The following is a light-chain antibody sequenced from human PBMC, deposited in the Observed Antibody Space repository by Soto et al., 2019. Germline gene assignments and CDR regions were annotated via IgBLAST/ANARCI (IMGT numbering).Light chain of an antibody. J-gene: IGLJ2*01. CDR3: QTWGTGILI. CDR1: SGHSNYA. CDR2: LNRDGSH. V-gene: IGLV4-69*01. Sequence: QSVLTQSPSASASLGDSVKLTCTLSSGHSNYAIAWHQQQPEKGPRYLMKLNRDGSHSKGDGIPNRFSGSSSGAERYLTISSPQSEDEADYYCQTWGTGILIFGGGTKLTVL.